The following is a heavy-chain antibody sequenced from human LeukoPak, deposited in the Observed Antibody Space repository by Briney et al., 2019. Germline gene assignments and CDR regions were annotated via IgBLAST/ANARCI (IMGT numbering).Heavy chain of an antibody. CDR3: AKDLPYDSSGYYYGDGFDI. J-gene: IGHJ3*02. D-gene: IGHD3-22*01. Sequence: GGSLRLSRAASGFTFSRYAMSWVRQAPGKGLEWVSAISGSGGSTYYADSVKGRFTISRDNSKNTLYLQMNSLRAEDTAVYYCAKDLPYDSSGYYYGDGFDIWGQGTMVTVSS. CDR2: ISGSGGST. CDR1: GFTFSRYA. V-gene: IGHV3-23*01.